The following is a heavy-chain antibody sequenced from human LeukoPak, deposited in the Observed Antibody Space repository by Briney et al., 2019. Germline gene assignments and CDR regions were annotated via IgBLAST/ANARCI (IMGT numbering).Heavy chain of an antibody. V-gene: IGHV4-34*01. CDR2: INHSGST. CDR1: GGSFSGYY. J-gene: IGHJ4*02. CDR3: ARVGYSYGFDY. D-gene: IGHD5-18*01. Sequence: PSETLSLTCAVYGGSFSGYYWSWIRQPPGKGLEWIGEINHSGSTNYNPSLKSRVTISVDRSKNQFSLKLSSVTAADTAVYYCARVGYSYGFDYWGQGPRSPSPQ.